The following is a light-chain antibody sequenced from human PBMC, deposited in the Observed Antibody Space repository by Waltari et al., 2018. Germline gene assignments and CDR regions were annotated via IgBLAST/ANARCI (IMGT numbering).Light chain of an antibody. J-gene: IGLJ3*02. V-gene: IGLV4-69*01. Sequence: LVLTQSPSASASLGASVKLTCTLSSGYRSSVLAWLQQQPGKGPRYLMKVNSDGSHRKGDDIPDRFSASNSGTEYYLTISSLQSEDEADYYCQTGGHGTWVFGGGTKLTVL. CDR1: SGYRSSV. CDR2: VNSDGSH. CDR3: QTGGHGTWV.